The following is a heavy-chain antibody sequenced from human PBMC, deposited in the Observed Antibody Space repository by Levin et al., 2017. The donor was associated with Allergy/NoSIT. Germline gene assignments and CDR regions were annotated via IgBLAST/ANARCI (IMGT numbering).Heavy chain of an antibody. CDR3: TTELRWSPVDHDY. J-gene: IGHJ4*02. CDR2: IKSTTDGGTK. CDR1: GVTFTNAW. Sequence: GGSLRLSCAGSGVTFTNAWMSWVRQAPGKGLEWVGRIKSTTDGGTKEYATPVKGRFTISRDDSKKTMLLQMNSLKTEDTDVDYCTTELRWSPVDHDYWGQGTLVTVSS. V-gene: IGHV3-15*01. D-gene: IGHD4-23*01.